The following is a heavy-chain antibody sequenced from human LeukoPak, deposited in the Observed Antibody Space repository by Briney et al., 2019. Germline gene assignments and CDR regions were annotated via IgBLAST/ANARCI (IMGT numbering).Heavy chain of an antibody. V-gene: IGHV3-7*01. CDR2: IKQDGSEK. CDR3: AREYYDILTNDAFDI. J-gene: IGHJ3*02. Sequence: GSLRLSCAASGFTFSRYWMSWVRQAPGKGLEWVANIKQDGSEKYYVDPVKGRFTISRDNAKNSLSLQMNSLRAEDTAVYYCAREYYDILTNDAFDIWGQGTMVTVSS. D-gene: IGHD3-9*01. CDR1: GFTFSRYW.